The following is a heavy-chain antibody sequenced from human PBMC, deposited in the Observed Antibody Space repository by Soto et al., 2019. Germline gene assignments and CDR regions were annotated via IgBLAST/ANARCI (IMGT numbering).Heavy chain of an antibody. J-gene: IGHJ6*02. CDR3: ARGKGMEENYFYYGMDI. D-gene: IGHD3-10*01. CDR2: LNGGTGQT. V-gene: IGHV1-3*01. Sequence: QVQVVQSGAEVKKPGASVKVSCTASGYTFSTYGMHWVRQAPGQSLEWMGWLNGGTGQTRYSQRFQDRVIITGDTSASTGYMELRSLRSEDTAVYYCARGKGMEENYFYYGMDIWGQGTTVTVSS. CDR1: GYTFSTYG.